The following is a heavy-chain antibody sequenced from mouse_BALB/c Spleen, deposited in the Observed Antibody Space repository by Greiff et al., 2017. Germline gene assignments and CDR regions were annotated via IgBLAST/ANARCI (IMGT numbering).Heavy chain of an antibody. CDR3: ARDDGYLYYAMDY. D-gene: IGHD2-3*01. CDR1: GYTFTSYW. J-gene: IGHJ4*01. Sequence: QVQLQQPGAELVKPGAPVKLSCKASGYTFTSYWMNWVKQRPGRGLEWIGRIDPSDSETHYNQKFKDKATLTVDKSSSTAYIQLSSLTSEDSAVYYCARDDGYLYYAMDYWGQGTSVTVSS. V-gene: IGHV1-69*02. CDR2: IDPSDSET.